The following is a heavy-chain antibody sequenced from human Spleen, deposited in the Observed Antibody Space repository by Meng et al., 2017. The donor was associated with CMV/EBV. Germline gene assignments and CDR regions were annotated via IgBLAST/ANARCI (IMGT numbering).Heavy chain of an antibody. CDR2: INSDASSI. CDR1: GFTFSSYA. CDR3: ARDPTTDYYYYGMDV. V-gene: IGHV3-74*01. Sequence: GESLKISCAATGFTFSSYAMSWVRQAPGKGLEWVSRINSDASSISYVDSVKGRFTISRDNAKNTLYLQMNNLRAEDTAVYYCARDPTTDYYYYGMDVWGQGTTVTVSS. D-gene: IGHD4-11*01. J-gene: IGHJ6*02.